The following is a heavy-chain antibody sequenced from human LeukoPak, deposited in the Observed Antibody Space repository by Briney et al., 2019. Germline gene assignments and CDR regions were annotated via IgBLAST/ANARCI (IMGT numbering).Heavy chain of an antibody. J-gene: IGHJ4*02. CDR1: GGSISSSSYY. CDR2: IYYSGST. Sequence: PSETLSLTCTVSGGSISSSSYYWGWIRQPPGKGLEWIGSIYYSGSTYYNPSLKSRVTISVDTSKNQFSLKLSSVTAADTAVYYCASQPNYIVVVPAAILNWGQGTLVTVSS. D-gene: IGHD2-2*02. V-gene: IGHV4-39*01. CDR3: ASQPNYIVVVPAAILN.